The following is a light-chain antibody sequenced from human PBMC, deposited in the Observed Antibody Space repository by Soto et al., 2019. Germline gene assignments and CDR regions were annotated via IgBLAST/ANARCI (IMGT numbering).Light chain of an antibody. Sequence: QSVLTQPASVSGSHGQSITISCTGTSSDVGSYNLVSWYQQHPGKAPKLMIYEVSKRPTGVSNRFSGSKSGNTASLTISGLQAEDEADYYCCSYAGSRTHVVFGGGTKLTVL. V-gene: IGLV2-23*02. CDR3: CSYAGSRTHVV. J-gene: IGLJ2*01. CDR1: SSDVGSYNL. CDR2: EVS.